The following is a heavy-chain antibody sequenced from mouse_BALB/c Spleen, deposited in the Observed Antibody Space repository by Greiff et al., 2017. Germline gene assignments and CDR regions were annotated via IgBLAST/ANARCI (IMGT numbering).Heavy chain of an antibody. CDR2: IWGDGST. Sequence: VQVVESGPGLVAPSQCLSITCTASGFSLTGYGVNWVRQPPGKGLEWLGMIWGDGSTDYNSALKSRLSISKDNSKSQVFLKMNSLQTDDTARYYCARDRGNYAMDYWGQGTSVTVSS. V-gene: IGHV2-6-7*01. D-gene: IGHD1-1*02. CDR1: GFSLTGYG. CDR3: ARDRGNYAMDY. J-gene: IGHJ4*01.